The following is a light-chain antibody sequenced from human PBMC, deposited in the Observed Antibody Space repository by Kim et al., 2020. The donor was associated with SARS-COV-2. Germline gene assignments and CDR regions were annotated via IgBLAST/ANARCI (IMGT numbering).Light chain of an antibody. CDR3: QQFDNYSPYT. J-gene: IGKJ2*01. Sequence: ASVGDRVTITCRASQTISNWLAWYQQKPGKAPKLLIYDASILQSGVPSRFSGSGSGTEFTLTISSLQPDDFATYYCQQFDNYSPYTFGQGTKLEI. CDR2: DAS. CDR1: QTISNW. V-gene: IGKV1-5*01.